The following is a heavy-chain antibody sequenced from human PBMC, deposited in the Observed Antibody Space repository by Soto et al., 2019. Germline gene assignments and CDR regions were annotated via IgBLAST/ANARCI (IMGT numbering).Heavy chain of an antibody. CDR1: GFSLTTRGVG. CDR2: IYWDDDK. CDR3: AHIPNYYQYDWFDP. D-gene: IGHD3-16*01. Sequence: QITLKESGPTLVKPTQTLTLTCTFSGFSLTTRGVGVGWIRQPPGKALECLALIYWDDDKRYSPSLQSRLSITNDTSNTQVVLTMTNVAPVDTATYYCAHIPNYYQYDWFDPWGQGTLVSVSS. V-gene: IGHV2-5*02. J-gene: IGHJ5*02.